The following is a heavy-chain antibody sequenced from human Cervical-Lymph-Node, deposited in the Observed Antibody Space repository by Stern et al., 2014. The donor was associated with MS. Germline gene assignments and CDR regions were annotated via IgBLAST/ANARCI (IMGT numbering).Heavy chain of an antibody. D-gene: IGHD5-24*01. J-gene: IGHJ6*02. V-gene: IGHV3-9*01. CDR2: VSSNSGIK. Sequence: EVQLVESGGGLVQPGRSLRLSCAASGFSFDVYAMHWVRPAPGKGLEWVSVVSSNSGIKGYADSVKGRFTISRDNARKSLYLQMNSLRVEDTALYYCAKAPLQDGSNWLFPYYGMDVWGQGTTVTVS. CDR3: AKAPLQDGSNWLFPYYGMDV. CDR1: GFSFDVYA.